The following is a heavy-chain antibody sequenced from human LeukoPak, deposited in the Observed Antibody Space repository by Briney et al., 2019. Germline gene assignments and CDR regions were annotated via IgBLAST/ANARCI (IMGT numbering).Heavy chain of an antibody. CDR1: GFTVSSYA. D-gene: IGHD2-2*01. CDR3: AKDLRAYCSSTSCSSFDY. CDR2: ISGSGGST. Sequence: GGSLRLSRAASGFTVSSYAMNWVRQAPGKGLEWVSAISGSGGSTYYADSVKGRFTISRDNSKNTLYLQMNSLRAEDTAVYYCAKDLRAYCSSTSCSSFDYWGQGTLVTVSS. J-gene: IGHJ4*02. V-gene: IGHV3-23*01.